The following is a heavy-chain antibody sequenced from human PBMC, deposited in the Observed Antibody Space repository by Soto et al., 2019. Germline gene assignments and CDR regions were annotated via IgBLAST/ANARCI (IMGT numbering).Heavy chain of an antibody. J-gene: IGHJ3*02. Sequence: QVQLQESGPGLVKPSETLSLTCTVSGGSISTYYWNWIRQSSGKGLEWIGRVYISGSTNYHPSLKSRVAMSVDTSHNKFSLKVTSVTAADTAVYYCARGGRDGFDIWGQGTMVTDSS. V-gene: IGHV4-4*07. CDR3: ARGGRDGFDI. CDR2: VYISGST. CDR1: GGSISTYY.